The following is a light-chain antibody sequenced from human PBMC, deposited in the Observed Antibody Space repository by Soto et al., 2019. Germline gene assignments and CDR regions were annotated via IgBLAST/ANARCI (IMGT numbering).Light chain of an antibody. CDR2: EGS. V-gene: IGLV2-23*01. CDR1: SSDVGSYNL. Sequence: QSVLTQPASVSGSPGQSITISCTGTSSDVGSYNLVSWYQQHPGKAPKPMLYEGSKRPSGVSKRFSGSKSGNTASLTISGLQAEDEADYYCCSYAGSSTWVFGTGTKLTVL. J-gene: IGLJ1*01. CDR3: CSYAGSSTWV.